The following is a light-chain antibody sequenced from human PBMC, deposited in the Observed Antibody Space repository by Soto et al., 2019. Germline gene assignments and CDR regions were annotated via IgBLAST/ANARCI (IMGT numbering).Light chain of an antibody. Sequence: DIVLTQSPATLSLSPGERATLSCRASQSVSRDFAWYQQKPGQAPRLLIYDASNRATGIPARFSGSWSGTNFTLTINSLQPEDFAVYYCQHRHNFGPGTKVDFK. CDR2: DAS. V-gene: IGKV3-11*01. J-gene: IGKJ3*01. CDR1: QSVSRD. CDR3: QHRHN.